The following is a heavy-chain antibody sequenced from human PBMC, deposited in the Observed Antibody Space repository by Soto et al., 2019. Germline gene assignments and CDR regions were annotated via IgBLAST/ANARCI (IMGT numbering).Heavy chain of an antibody. V-gene: IGHV3-33*01. CDR2: IWYDGSNK. CDR1: GFTFSSYG. CDR3: ARSPGIAVAGTWGSDY. D-gene: IGHD6-19*01. J-gene: IGHJ4*02. Sequence: QVQLVESGGGVVQPGRSLRLSCAASGFTFSSYGMHWVRQAPGKGLEWVAVIWYDGSNKYYADSVKGRFTISRDNSKNTLYLQMNSLRAEDTAVYYCARSPGIAVAGTWGSDYWGQGTLVTVSS.